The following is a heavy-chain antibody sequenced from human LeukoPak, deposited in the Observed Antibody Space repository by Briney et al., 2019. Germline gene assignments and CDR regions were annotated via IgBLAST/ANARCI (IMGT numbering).Heavy chain of an antibody. CDR1: GYTFTGYY. CDR3: ARKAIHYDILTGYYTPDIYYFDY. CDR2: INPNSGGT. J-gene: IGHJ4*02. V-gene: IGHV1-2*02. D-gene: IGHD3-9*01. Sequence: ASVKVSCKASGYTFTGYYMHWVRQAPGQGLEWMGWINPNSGGTNYEQKFQGRVTMTRDTSISTAYMELSRLRSDDTAVYYCARKAIHYDILTGYYTPDIYYFDYWGQGTLVTVSS.